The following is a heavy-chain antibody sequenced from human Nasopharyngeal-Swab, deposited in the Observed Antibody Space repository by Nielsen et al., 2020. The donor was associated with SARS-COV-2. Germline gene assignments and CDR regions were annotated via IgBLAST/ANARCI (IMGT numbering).Heavy chain of an antibody. D-gene: IGHD1-26*01. Sequence: GGSLRLSCAASGFAFIDYSMDWVRPAPGKGLEWVSYITSSSSTRYYADSVKGRFTVSRDNAKNSLYLQMSSLRDEDTAVYYCVREFEATGATYLDYWGMGTLVTVSS. CDR2: ITSSSSTR. V-gene: IGHV3-48*02. J-gene: IGHJ4*02. CDR1: GFAFIDYS. CDR3: VREFEATGATYLDY.